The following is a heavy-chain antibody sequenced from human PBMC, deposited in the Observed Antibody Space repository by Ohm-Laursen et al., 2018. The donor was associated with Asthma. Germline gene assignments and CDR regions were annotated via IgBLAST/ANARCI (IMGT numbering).Heavy chain of an antibody. D-gene: IGHD6-13*01. V-gene: IGHV3-48*01. CDR2: ISSSSSTI. CDR3: ARVLRGAAAGGPWFDP. J-gene: IGHJ5*02. Sequence: GSLRLSCSASGFTFSSYSMNWVRQAPGKGLEWVSYISSSSSTIYYADSVKGRFTISRDNAKNSLYLQMNSLRAEDTAVYYCARVLRGAAAGGPWFDPWGQGTLVTVSS. CDR1: GFTFSSYS.